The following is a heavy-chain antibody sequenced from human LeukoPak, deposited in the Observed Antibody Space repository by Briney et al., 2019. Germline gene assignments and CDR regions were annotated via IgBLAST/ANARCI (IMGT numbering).Heavy chain of an antibody. V-gene: IGHV3-11*01. Sequence: GGSLRLSCAASGFTFSDWYISWIRQAPGKGLEWISYINLGGTSIYYADSVKGRFALSRDNAKNSVYLQLSSLRAEDTAVYYCARGQYGLDVWGQGTTVTVSS. J-gene: IGHJ6*02. CDR1: GFTFSDWY. CDR2: INLGGTSI. CDR3: ARGQYGLDV.